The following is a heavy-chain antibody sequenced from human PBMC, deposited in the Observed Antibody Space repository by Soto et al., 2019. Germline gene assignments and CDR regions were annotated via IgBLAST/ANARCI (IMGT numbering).Heavy chain of an antibody. CDR3: ARVGAPTGPIQLYPFDY. J-gene: IGHJ4*02. V-gene: IGHV4-31*03. CDR2: IYYSGST. Sequence: KSSETLSLTCTVSGGSISSGAYYWSWIRQHPGKGLEWIAYIYYSGSTYYNPSLKSRVTISVDMSRNQFSLKLSSVTAADTAVYYCARVGAPTGPIQLYPFDYWGQGTLVTVSS. D-gene: IGHD5-18*01. CDR1: GGSISSGAYY.